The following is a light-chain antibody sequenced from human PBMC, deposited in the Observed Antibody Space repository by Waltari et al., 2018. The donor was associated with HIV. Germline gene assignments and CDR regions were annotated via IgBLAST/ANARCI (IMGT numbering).Light chain of an antibody. Sequence: DIQMNQSPSSVYASVGDRVTINCRASQGISSWLAWYQQKPGKAPKLLIYAVSSLQSGVPSRFSCIESGTYFTLTISSLQPDDFSTYYCQQANTFPLTFGCVTKVEIK. CDR2: AVS. J-gene: IGKJ4*01. CDR3: QQANTFPLT. V-gene: IGKV1D-12*01. CDR1: QGISSW.